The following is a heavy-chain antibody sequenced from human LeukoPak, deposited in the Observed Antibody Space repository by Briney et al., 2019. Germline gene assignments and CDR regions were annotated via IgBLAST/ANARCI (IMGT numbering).Heavy chain of an antibody. D-gene: IGHD2-2*01. CDR3: AKDPYCSSTSCYPRTSHAY. Sequence: PGGSLRLSCAASGFTFSSYAISWVRQAPGQGLEWVSAISGSGGSTYYADSVKGRFTISRDNSKNTLYLQMNSLRAEDTAVYYCAKDPYCSSTSCYPRTSHAYWGQGTLVTVSS. V-gene: IGHV3-23*01. J-gene: IGHJ4*02. CDR2: ISGSGGST. CDR1: GFTFSSYA.